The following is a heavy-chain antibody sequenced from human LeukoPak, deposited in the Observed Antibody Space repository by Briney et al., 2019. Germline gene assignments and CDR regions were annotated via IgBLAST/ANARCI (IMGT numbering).Heavy chain of an antibody. CDR1: GGSFSGYY. CDR3: ARRHGSGSYYSRNFDY. D-gene: IGHD3-10*01. V-gene: IGHV4-34*01. J-gene: IGHJ4*02. Sequence: SETLSLTCAVYGGSFSGYYWSWIRQPPGKGLEWIGEINHSGSTNYNPSLKSRVTISVDTSKNQFSLKLSSVTAADTAVYYCARRHGSGSYYSRNFDYWGQGTLVTVSS. CDR2: INHSGST.